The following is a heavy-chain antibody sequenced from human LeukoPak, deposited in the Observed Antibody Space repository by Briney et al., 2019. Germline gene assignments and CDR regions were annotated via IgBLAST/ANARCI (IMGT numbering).Heavy chain of an antibody. D-gene: IGHD6-13*01. CDR3: AKDPIGSSYYGGDS. Sequence: GGSLRLSCAASGFTFSSYWMHWVRQAPGKGLVWVSHINGDGSSTTYADSVKGRFTISRDNAKNTLYLQMNSLRAEDTAVYYCAKDPIGSSYYGGDSWGQGTLVTVFS. CDR1: GFTFSSYW. J-gene: IGHJ4*02. V-gene: IGHV3-74*01. CDR2: INGDGSST.